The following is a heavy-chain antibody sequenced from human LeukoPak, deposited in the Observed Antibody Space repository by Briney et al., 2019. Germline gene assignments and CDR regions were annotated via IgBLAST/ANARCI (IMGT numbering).Heavy chain of an antibody. CDR3: AREADYYDSSGYLGYYFDS. J-gene: IGHJ4*02. CDR1: GFTFSSYA. Sequence: GGSLRLSCAASGFTFSSYAMSWVRQAPGKGLEWVSVISGGGNTYYAGSVKGRFTISRDDSKNTLYLQVNSLRAEDTAVYYCAREADYYDSSGYLGYYFDSWGQGTLVTVSS. CDR2: ISGGGNT. D-gene: IGHD3-22*01. V-gene: IGHV3-23*01.